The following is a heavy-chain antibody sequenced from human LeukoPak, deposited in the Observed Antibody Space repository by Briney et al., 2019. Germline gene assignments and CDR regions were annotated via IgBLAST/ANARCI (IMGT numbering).Heavy chain of an antibody. Sequence: RPSETLSLTCTVSGGSISSYYWSWIRQPPRKGLEWIGYIYYSGSTNYNPSLKSRVTISVDTSKNQFSLKLSSVTAADTAVYYCARALPYGGYYYMDVWGKGTTVTVSS. CDR2: IYYSGST. CDR1: GGSISSYY. J-gene: IGHJ6*03. D-gene: IGHD4-17*01. V-gene: IGHV4-59*01. CDR3: ARALPYGGYYYMDV.